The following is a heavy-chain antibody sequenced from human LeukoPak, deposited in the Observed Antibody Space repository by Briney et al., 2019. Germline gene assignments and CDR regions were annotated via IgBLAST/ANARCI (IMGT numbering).Heavy chain of an antibody. CDR3: ARGPYFGSGSNFSYNGMDV. CDR2: ISVNGGST. J-gene: IGHJ6*02. CDR1: GFTFSSYA. V-gene: IGHV3-23*01. Sequence: PGGSLRLSCAASGFTFSSYAMSWVRQAPGTGLEWVSTISVNGGSTYYADSVKGRFTVSRDNPKNTVYVKMNSLRAEDTAMYYCARGPYFGSGSNFSYNGMDVWGQGTTVTVSS. D-gene: IGHD3-10*01.